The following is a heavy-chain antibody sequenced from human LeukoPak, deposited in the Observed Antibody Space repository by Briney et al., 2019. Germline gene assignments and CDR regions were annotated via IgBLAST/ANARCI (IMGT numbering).Heavy chain of an antibody. CDR3: ARRGYCSSTSCLYYFDY. J-gene: IGHJ4*02. D-gene: IGHD2-2*01. CDR1: GGSISSGGYY. Sequence: SQTLSLTCTVSGGSISSGGYYWSWIRQPPGKGLEWIGYIYHSGNTYYNPSLKSRVIISIDTSKNQFSLKLSSVTAADTAVYYCARRGYCSSTSCLYYFDYWGQGTLVTVSS. CDR2: IYHSGNT. V-gene: IGHV4-30-2*01.